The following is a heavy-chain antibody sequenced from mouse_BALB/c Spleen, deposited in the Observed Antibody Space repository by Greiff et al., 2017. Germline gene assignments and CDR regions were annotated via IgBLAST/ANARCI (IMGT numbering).Heavy chain of an antibody. J-gene: IGHJ1*01. V-gene: IGHV5-4*02. CDR2: ISDGGSYT. D-gene: IGHD2-14*01. Sequence: EVKVVESGGGLVKPGGSLKLSCAASGFTFSDYYMYWVRQTPAKRLEWVATISDGGSYTYYPDSVKGRFTISRDNAKNNLYLQMSSLKSEDTAMYYCARGGVYRYDGYFDVWGAGTTVTVSA. CDR1: GFTFSDYY. CDR3: ARGGVYRYDGYFDV.